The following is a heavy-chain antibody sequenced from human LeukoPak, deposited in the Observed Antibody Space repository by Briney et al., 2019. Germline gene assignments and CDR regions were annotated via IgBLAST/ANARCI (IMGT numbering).Heavy chain of an antibody. CDR1: GYTLTELS. J-gene: IGHJ3*02. D-gene: IGHD2-2*01. CDR2: FDPEDGET. CDR3: ATSSSTSHLAFDI. Sequence: GASVKVSCKVSGYTLTELSMHWVRQAPGEGLEWMGGFDPEDGETIYAQKFQGRVTMTEDTSTDTAYMELSSLRSEDTAVYYCATSSSTSHLAFDIWGQGTMVTVSS. V-gene: IGHV1-24*01.